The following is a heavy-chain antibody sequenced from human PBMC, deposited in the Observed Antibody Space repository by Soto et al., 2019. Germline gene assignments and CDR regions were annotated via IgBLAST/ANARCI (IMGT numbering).Heavy chain of an antibody. CDR3: SRSQGSSTSLEIYYYYYYGMDV. J-gene: IGHJ6*02. D-gene: IGHD2-2*01. CDR1: GGTFSSYA. CDR2: IMPIPGTA. Sequence: QVQLVQSGAEVKKPGSSVKVSCKASGGTFSSYAISWVRQAPGQGLEWMGGIMPIPGTANYAQKFQGRVTITADESTSTAYMELSSLRSEDTAVYYYSRSQGSSTSLEIYYYYYYGMDVWGQGTTVTVSS. V-gene: IGHV1-69*01.